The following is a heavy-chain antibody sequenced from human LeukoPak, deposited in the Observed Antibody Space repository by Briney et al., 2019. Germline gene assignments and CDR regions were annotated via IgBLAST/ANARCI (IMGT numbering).Heavy chain of an antibody. CDR2: ISSSSSYI. J-gene: IGHJ4*02. V-gene: IGHV3-21*01. CDR3: ARDVSIAARPDYFDY. Sequence: GASLRLSCAASGFTFSSYSMNWVRQAPGKGLEWVSSISSSSSYIYYADSVKGRFTISRDNAKNSLYLQMNSLRAEDTAVYYCARDVSIAARPDYFDYWGQGTLVTVSS. CDR1: GFTFSSYS. D-gene: IGHD6-6*01.